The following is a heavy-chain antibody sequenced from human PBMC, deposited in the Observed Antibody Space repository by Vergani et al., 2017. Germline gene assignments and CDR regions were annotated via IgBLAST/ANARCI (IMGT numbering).Heavy chain of an antibody. CDR3: ARDDGAAAGTEWYYYGMDV. D-gene: IGHD6-13*01. CDR2: INPNSGGT. J-gene: IGHJ6*02. Sequence: QVQLVQSGAEVKKPGASVKVSCKASGYTFTGYYMHWVRQAPGQGLEWMGCINPNSGGTNYAQKFQGRVTMTRDTFISTAYMELSRLRSDDTAVYYCARDDGAAAGTEWYYYGMDVWGQGTTVTVSS. V-gene: IGHV1-2*02. CDR1: GYTFTGYY.